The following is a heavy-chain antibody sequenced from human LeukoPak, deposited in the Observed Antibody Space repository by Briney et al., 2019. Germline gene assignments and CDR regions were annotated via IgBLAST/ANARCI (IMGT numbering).Heavy chain of an antibody. Sequence: GASVKVSCKASGYTFTSYDINWVRQAPGQGLEWMGWMNPNSGNTGYAQKFQGRVTMTRNTSISTAYMELSSLRSEDTAVYYRAKGDYVWGSYRSEYNWFDPWGQGTLVTVSS. CDR3: AKGDYVWGSYRSEYNWFDP. CDR1: GYTFTSYD. CDR2: MNPNSGNT. D-gene: IGHD3-16*02. J-gene: IGHJ5*02. V-gene: IGHV1-8*01.